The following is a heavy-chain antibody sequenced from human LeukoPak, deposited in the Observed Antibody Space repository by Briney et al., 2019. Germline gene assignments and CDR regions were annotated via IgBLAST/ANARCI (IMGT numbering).Heavy chain of an antibody. D-gene: IGHD4-17*01. CDR2: IITILGIG. CDR1: GGTLSNYG. Sequence: SVKVSCKASGGTLSNYGISWVRQAPGQGLEWMGRIITILGIGNYAQKFQGRVTIIADTSTSIVYMELSSLRSEDTAVYYCARDTRLSRVTFDIWGQGTMVTVSS. CDR3: ARDTRLSRVTFDI. V-gene: IGHV1-69*04. J-gene: IGHJ3*02.